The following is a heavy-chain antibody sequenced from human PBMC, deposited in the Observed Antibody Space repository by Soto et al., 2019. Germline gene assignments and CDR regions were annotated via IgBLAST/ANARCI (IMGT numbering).Heavy chain of an antibody. Sequence: GGSLRISCAASGFTFSDYYMTWIRQAPGKGLEWVSYISSSGSSKYYADSVKGRFTISRENTKNSLYLQVNNLRAEDTALYYCARDLGDRDAFDIWGQGTMVTVSS. J-gene: IGHJ3*02. D-gene: IGHD2-21*02. CDR1: GFTFSDYY. V-gene: IGHV3-11*01. CDR2: ISSSGSSK. CDR3: ARDLGDRDAFDI.